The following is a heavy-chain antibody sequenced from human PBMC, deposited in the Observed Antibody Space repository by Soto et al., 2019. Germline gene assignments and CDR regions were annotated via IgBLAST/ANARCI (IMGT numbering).Heavy chain of an antibody. D-gene: IGHD3-10*01. CDR1: GFTFSSYS. CDR3: ARSQVYYYGSGTKGNPDY. V-gene: IGHV3-21*01. J-gene: IGHJ4*02. CDR2: ISSSSSYI. Sequence: EVQLVESGGGLVKPGGSLRLSCAASGFTFSSYSMNWVRQAPGKGLEWVSSISSSSSYIYYADSVKGRFTISRDNAKNSLYLQMNSLRAEDTAVYYCARSQVYYYGSGTKGNPDYWGQGTLVTVSS.